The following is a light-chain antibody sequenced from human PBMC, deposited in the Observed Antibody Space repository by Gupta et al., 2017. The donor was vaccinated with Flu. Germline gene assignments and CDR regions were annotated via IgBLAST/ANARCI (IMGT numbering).Light chain of an antibody. CDR1: QSISSY. V-gene: IGKV1-39*01. Sequence: DIQMTQSPSSLSASVGDRVTITCRASQSISSYLNWYQQKPGKAPKLLIYAASSSQSGVPSRFSGSGSGTDFTLTISSLQPEDFATYYCQQSYSTPQVTFGQGTKVEIK. CDR2: AAS. CDR3: QQSYSTPQVT. J-gene: IGKJ1*01.